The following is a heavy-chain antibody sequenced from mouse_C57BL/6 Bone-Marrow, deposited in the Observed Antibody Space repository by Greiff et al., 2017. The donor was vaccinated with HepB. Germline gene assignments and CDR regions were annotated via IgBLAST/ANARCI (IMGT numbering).Heavy chain of an antibody. CDR1: GFTFSDYG. D-gene: IGHD2-4*01. J-gene: IGHJ3*01. Sequence: EVQLVESGGGLVKPGGSLKLSCAASGFTFSDYGIHWVRQAPEKGLEWVAYISSGSSTIYYADTVKGRFTISRDNAKNTLFLQMTSLRSEDTAMYYCVRLYDYLSWFAYWGQGTLVTVSA. V-gene: IGHV5-17*01. CDR3: VRLYDYLSWFAY. CDR2: ISSGSSTI.